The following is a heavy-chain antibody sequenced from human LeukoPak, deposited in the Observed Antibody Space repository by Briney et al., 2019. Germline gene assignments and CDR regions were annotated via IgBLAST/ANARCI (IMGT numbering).Heavy chain of an antibody. Sequence: PSETLSLTCTASGGSISSSSYYWGWIRQPPGKGLEWIGSMSYSGSSYHNPSLKSRVTISVDRSKKQFSLKLSSVTAADTAVYYCASHGGYSYGYFHYYYMDVWGKGTTVTVSS. CDR1: GGSISSSSYY. CDR3: ASHGGYSYGYFHYYYMDV. CDR2: MSYSGSS. J-gene: IGHJ6*03. V-gene: IGHV4-39*01. D-gene: IGHD5-18*01.